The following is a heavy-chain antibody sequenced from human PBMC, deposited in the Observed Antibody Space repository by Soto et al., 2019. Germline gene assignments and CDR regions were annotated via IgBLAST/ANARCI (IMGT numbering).Heavy chain of an antibody. CDR2: FDPEDGET. V-gene: IGHV1-24*01. J-gene: IGHJ4*02. CDR1: GHTLTEFS. CDR3: AAGGTRWLRSPFDY. D-gene: IGHD5-12*01. Sequence: QVQLVQSGAEVKKPGASVKVSCKVSGHTLTEFSIHWVREAPGKGLEWMGGFDPEDGETIYAQKFQGSVTMTEDTSTDSADMELSSLRSEDTAVYYCAAGGTRWLRSPFDYWGQGTLVTVSS.